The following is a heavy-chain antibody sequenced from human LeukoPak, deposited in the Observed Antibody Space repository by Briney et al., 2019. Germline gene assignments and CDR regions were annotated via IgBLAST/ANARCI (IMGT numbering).Heavy chain of an antibody. J-gene: IGHJ5*02. CDR1: GYTFPNYA. V-gene: IGHV1-18*01. CDR3: ARGSIFGVATNWFDP. D-gene: IGHD3-3*01. Sequence: ASVKVSCKASGYTFPNYAIYWVRQAPGQRLEWMGWISAYNGNTNYAQKLQGRVTMTTDTSTSTAYMELRSLRSDDTAVYYCARGSIFGVATNWFDPWGQGTLVTVSS. CDR2: ISAYNGNT.